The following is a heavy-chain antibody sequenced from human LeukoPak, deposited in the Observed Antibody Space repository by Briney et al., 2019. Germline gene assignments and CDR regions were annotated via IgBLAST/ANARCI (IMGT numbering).Heavy chain of an antibody. CDR3: ARVGCSSTSCYKPDAFDI. V-gene: IGHV4-34*01. Sequence: SETLSLTCAVYGGSFSGYYWSWIRQPPGKGLEWIGEINHSGSTNYNPSLKSRVTISVDTSKNQFSLKLSSVTAADTAVYYCARVGCSSTSCYKPDAFDIWGQGTMVTVSS. CDR2: INHSGST. D-gene: IGHD2-2*02. J-gene: IGHJ3*02. CDR1: GGSFSGYY.